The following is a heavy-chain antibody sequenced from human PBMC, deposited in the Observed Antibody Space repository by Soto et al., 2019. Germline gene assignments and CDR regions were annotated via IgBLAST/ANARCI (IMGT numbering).Heavy chain of an antibody. CDR3: ARLPPYYDLRGGMDV. V-gene: IGHV1-69*06. Sequence: SVKVSCKASGGTFSSYAISWVRQAPGQGLEWMGGIIPIFGTANYAQKFQGRVTITADKSTSTAYMELSSLRSEDTAVYYCARLPPYYDLRGGMDVWGQGTTATVSS. D-gene: IGHD3-3*01. CDR1: GGTFSSYA. CDR2: IIPIFGTA. J-gene: IGHJ6*02.